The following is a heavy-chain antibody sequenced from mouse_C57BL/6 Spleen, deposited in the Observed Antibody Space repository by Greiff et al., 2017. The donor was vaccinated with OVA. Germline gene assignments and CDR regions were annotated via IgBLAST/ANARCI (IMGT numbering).Heavy chain of an antibody. CDR1: GYAFSSSW. J-gene: IGHJ2*01. Sequence: VQLQQSGPELVKPGASVKISCKASGYAFSSSWMNWVKQRPGKGLEWIGRFYPGDGDTNYNGKFKGKATLTADKSSSTAYMQRSSLTSEDSAVYCGARNGIYYGKHGDYWGQGTTLTVSS. CDR2: FYPGDGDT. CDR3: ARNGIYYGKHGDY. V-gene: IGHV1-82*01. D-gene: IGHD1-1*01.